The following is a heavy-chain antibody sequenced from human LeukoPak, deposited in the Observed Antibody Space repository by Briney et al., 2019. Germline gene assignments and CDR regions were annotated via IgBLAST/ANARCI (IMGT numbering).Heavy chain of an antibody. CDR3: ARDAMNGIVVVITTGFAFDI. V-gene: IGHV1-69*13. CDR1: GGTFSSYA. J-gene: IGHJ3*02. D-gene: IGHD3-22*01. CDR2: IIPIFGTA. Sequence: SVKVSCKXPGGTFSSYAISWVRQSPGQGLEWMGGIIPIFGTANYAQKFQGRVTITADESTSTAYMELSSLRSEDTAVYYCARDAMNGIVVVITTGFAFDIWGQGTMVTVSS.